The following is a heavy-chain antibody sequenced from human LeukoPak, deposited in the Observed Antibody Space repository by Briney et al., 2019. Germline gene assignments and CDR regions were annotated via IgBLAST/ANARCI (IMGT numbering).Heavy chain of an antibody. V-gene: IGHV3-74*01. CDR1: EFTFSSYW. CDR2: INSDGSST. J-gene: IGHJ4*02. D-gene: IGHD6-19*01. CDR3: ARDQQWLVQELSY. Sequence: QPGGSLRLSCAASEFTFSSYWMHWVRQAPGKGLVWVSRINSDGSSTSYADSVKGRFTISRDNAKNTLYLQMNSLRAEDTAVYYCARDQQWLVQELSYWGQGTLVTVSS.